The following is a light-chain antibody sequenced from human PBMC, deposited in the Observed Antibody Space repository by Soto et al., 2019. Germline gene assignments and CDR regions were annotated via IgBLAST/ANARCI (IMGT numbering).Light chain of an antibody. CDR1: SSDIGGYNY. CDR3: SSYTSSSTWV. CDR2: DVS. Sequence: QSALTQPASVSGSPGQSITISCTGTSSDIGGYNYVSWYQQHPGKAPKLIISDVSNRPSGVSNRFSGSKSGNTASLTISGLQAEDEADYHCSSYTSSSTWVFGGGTQLTVL. V-gene: IGLV2-14*01. J-gene: IGLJ3*02.